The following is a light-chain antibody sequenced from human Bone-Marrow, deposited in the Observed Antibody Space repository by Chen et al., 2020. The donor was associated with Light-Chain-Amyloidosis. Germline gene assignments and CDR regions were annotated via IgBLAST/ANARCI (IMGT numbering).Light chain of an antibody. CDR1: ENIGSD. CDR3: QQYNDWPPWT. J-gene: IGKJ1*01. V-gene: IGKV3-15*01. CDR2: GAS. Sequence: EVVMTQSPAPLSVSPGEGVTLSCRASENIGSDLAWYQQRPGQSPRLLIYGASTRATGIPARFSGSGYGTEFTLTITSMQSEDVALYYCQQYNDWPPWTFGQGTKVEVK.